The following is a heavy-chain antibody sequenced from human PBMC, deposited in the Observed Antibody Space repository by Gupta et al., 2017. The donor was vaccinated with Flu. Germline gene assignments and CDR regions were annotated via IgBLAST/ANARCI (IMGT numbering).Heavy chain of an antibody. CDR1: GFTCDDYA. D-gene: IGHD5-12*01. J-gene: IGHJ4*02. Sequence: EVQLVESGGGLVQPGRSVRRACEASGFTCDDYAMHWVRQAPGKGLEWVSGISWNSGSIGYADSVKGRFTISRDNAKNSLYLQMNSLRAEDTALYYCAKDIGEWLRLDYFDYWGQGTLVTVSS. CDR2: ISWNSGSI. CDR3: AKDIGEWLRLDYFDY. V-gene: IGHV3-9*01.